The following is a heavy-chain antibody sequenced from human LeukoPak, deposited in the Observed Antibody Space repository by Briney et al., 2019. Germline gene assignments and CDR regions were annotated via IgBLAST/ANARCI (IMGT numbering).Heavy chain of an antibody. J-gene: IGHJ4*02. D-gene: IGHD6-19*01. V-gene: IGHV3-23*01. CDR1: GFIFSNYG. CDR3: AKFFAPSGGASGWPWTIDC. Sequence: GGSLRLSCAASGFIFSNYGMNWVRQAPGKGLEWVAAISASGSATSYADSVRGRFTISRDNSKNTLYVEMSSLRAEDTAVYYCAKFFAPSGGASGWPWTIDCWGQGTLVTVSS. CDR2: ISASGSAT.